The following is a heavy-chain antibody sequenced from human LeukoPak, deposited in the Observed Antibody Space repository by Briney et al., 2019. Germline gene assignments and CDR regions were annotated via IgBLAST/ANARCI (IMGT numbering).Heavy chain of an antibody. Sequence: GGSLRLSCAASGFTFSSYSMNWVRQAPGKGLEWVSYISSSSSTIYYADSVKGRFTISRDNAKNSLYLQMNSLRAEDTAVYYCARDEGIAAAGIDYWGQGTLVTVSS. CDR3: ARDEGIAAAGIDY. J-gene: IGHJ4*02. V-gene: IGHV3-48*01. CDR2: ISSSSSTI. D-gene: IGHD6-13*01. CDR1: GFTFSSYS.